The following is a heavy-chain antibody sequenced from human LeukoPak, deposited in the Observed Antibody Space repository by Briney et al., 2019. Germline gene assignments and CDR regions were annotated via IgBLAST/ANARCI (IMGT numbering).Heavy chain of an antibody. Sequence: KSGGSLRLSCAASGFTFSSYGIHWVRQAPGKGLEWVSSISSSSSYIYYADSVKGRFTISRDNAKNSLYLQMNSLRAEDTAVYYCARPNEGVSNDWGQGTLVTVSS. CDR3: ARPNEGVSND. CDR1: GFTFSSYG. D-gene: IGHD5/OR15-5a*01. J-gene: IGHJ4*02. V-gene: IGHV3-21*01. CDR2: ISSSSSYI.